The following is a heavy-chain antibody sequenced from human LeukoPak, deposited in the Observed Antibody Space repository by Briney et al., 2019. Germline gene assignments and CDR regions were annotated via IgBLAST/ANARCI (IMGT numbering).Heavy chain of an antibody. D-gene: IGHD5-12*01. CDR2: ISGYNGNT. V-gene: IGHV1-18*01. CDR3: ARDCGYQCLFDY. J-gene: IGHJ4*02. Sequence: GASVKVSCKASGYSFSNYGISWVRQAPGQGLEWMGWISGYNGNTNYAQKFQGRVTMTTHTSTSTAYMELKSLRSDDTAVYYCARDCGYQCLFDYWGQGTLVTVSS. CDR1: GYSFSNYG.